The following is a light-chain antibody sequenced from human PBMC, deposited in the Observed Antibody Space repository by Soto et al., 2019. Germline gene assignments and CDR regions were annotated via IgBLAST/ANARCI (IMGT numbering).Light chain of an antibody. J-gene: IGLJ3*02. Sequence: QAVVTQPPSASGTPGQRVTITCSGSSSNIGTNTVRWYRQLPGTAPKVLVYNDHERPSGVPDRFSGSKSGNSASLAISGLQSEDEADYYCAAWDDSLWVFGGGTKVTVL. CDR3: AAWDDSLWV. CDR2: NDH. V-gene: IGLV1-44*01. CDR1: SSNIGTNT.